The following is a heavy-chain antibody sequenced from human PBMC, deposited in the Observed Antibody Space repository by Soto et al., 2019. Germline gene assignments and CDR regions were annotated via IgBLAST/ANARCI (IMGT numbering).Heavy chain of an antibody. D-gene: IGHD5-18*01. CDR2: INAGNGNT. CDR3: ARGRIQLWLMCDY. J-gene: IGHJ4*02. Sequence: QVQLVQSGAEVKKPGASVKVSCKASGYTFTSYAMHWVRQAPGQRLEWMGWINAGNGNTKYSQKFQGRVTITRDTSASTAYMEPSSLRSEDTAVYYCARGRIQLWLMCDYWGQGTLVTVSS. V-gene: IGHV1-3*01. CDR1: GYTFTSYA.